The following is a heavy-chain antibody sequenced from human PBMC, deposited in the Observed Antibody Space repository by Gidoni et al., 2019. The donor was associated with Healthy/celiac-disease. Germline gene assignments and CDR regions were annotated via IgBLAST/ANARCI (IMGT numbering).Heavy chain of an antibody. CDR3: ARDRDSSGYYNFIDY. Sequence: QVQLQESGPGLVKPSQTLSLTCTVSGGSISSGGYYWSWIRQHPGKGLEWIGYIYYSGSTYYNPSLKSRVTISVDTSKNQFSLKLSSVTAADTAVYYCARDRDSSGYYNFIDYWGQGTLVTVSS. CDR1: GGSISSGGYY. J-gene: IGHJ4*02. D-gene: IGHD3-22*01. CDR2: IYYSGST. V-gene: IGHV4-31*03.